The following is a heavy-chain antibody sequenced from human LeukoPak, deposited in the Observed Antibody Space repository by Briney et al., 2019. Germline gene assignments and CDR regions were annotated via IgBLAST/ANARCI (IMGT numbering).Heavy chain of an antibody. D-gene: IGHD3-3*01. CDR1: GGSISSYY. CDR2: IYYSGST. V-gene: IGHV4-59*01. CDR3: ARDRDFLSGYYYFDY. J-gene: IGHJ4*02. Sequence: SETLSLTCTVSGGSISSYYWSWIRQPPGKGLEWIGYIYYSGSTNYNPSLKSRVTISVDTSKNQFSLKLSSVTAADTAVYYCARDRDFLSGYYYFDYWGQGTLVTVSS.